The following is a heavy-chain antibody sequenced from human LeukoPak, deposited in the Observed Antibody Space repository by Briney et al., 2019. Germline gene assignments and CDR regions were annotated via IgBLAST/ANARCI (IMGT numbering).Heavy chain of an antibody. J-gene: IGHJ4*02. CDR3: AGGKLGIPCHFDY. D-gene: IGHD7-27*01. CDR1: GGSFSGYY. CDR2: INHSGST. Sequence: SETLSLTCAVYGGSFSGYYWSWIRQPPGKGLEWIGEINHSGSTNYNPSLKSRVTISVDTSKNQFSLKLSSVTAADTAVYYCAGGKLGIPCHFDYWGQGTLVTVSS. V-gene: IGHV4-34*01.